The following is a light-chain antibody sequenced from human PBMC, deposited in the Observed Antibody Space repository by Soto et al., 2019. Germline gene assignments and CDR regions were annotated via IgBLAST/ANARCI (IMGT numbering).Light chain of an antibody. Sequence: DIQMTQSPSTLSASVGDRVTITCRASQIISTYLNWYQQKVGRAPTLLIYAASSLQSGVPSRFSGGGSGTDFTLTISSLQPADFAMYFCQQCYSSPRTFGQGTKVEIK. CDR1: QIISTY. V-gene: IGKV1-39*01. CDR2: AAS. CDR3: QQCYSSPRT. J-gene: IGKJ1*01.